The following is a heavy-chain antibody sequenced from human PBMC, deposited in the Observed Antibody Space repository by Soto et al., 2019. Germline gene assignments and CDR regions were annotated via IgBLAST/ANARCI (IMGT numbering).Heavy chain of an antibody. CDR1: GFTFTSSA. J-gene: IGHJ6*02. CDR3: AVVDTAMVNYGMDV. D-gene: IGHD5-18*01. CDR2: IVVGSGNT. Sequence: SVKVSCKASGFTFTSSAVQWVRQARGQRLEWIGWIVVGSGNTNYAQKFQERVTITRDMSTSTAYMELSSLRSEDTAVYYCAVVDTAMVNYGMDVWGQGTTVTVSS. V-gene: IGHV1-58*01.